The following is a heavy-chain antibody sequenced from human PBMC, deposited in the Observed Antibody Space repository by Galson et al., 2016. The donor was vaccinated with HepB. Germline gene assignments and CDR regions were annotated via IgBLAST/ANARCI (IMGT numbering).Heavy chain of an antibody. CDR1: GFTFSSYA. CDR2: ISGRTGNT. CDR3: ASGIVATSDY. V-gene: IGHV3-23*01. D-gene: IGHD5-12*01. Sequence: SLRLSCAASGFTFSSYAMTWVRQAPGKGLEWVSAISGRTGNTYYADLVKGRFTISRDNSKNTLYLQMNSLRAEDTAVYYCASGIVATSDYWGQGTLVTVSS. J-gene: IGHJ4*02.